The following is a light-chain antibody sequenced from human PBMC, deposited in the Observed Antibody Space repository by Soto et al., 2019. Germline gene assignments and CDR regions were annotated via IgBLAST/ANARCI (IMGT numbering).Light chain of an antibody. CDR3: TSYAGGNNV. V-gene: IGLV2-8*01. CDR2: EVN. J-gene: IGLJ1*01. Sequence: QSALTQPPSASGSPGQSVTISCTGTSSDVGGYNYVSCYQQHPGKVPKLMVYEVNKRPSGVPARFSGSQSGNTASLTVAGLQAEDEADYYCTSYAGGNNVFGTGTKVTVL. CDR1: SSDVGGYNY.